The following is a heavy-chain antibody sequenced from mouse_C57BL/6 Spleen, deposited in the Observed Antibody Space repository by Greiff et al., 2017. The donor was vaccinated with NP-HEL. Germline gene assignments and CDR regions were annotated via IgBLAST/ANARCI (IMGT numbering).Heavy chain of an antibody. V-gene: IGHV1-52*01. CDR3: AREGSSPDYAMDY. CDR2: IDPSDSET. CDR1: GYTFTSYW. D-gene: IGHD1-1*01. Sequence: QVQLQQPGAELVRPGSSVKLSCKASGYTFTSYWMHWVKQRPIQGLEWIGNIDPSDSETHYNQKFKDKATLTVDKSSSTAYMQLSSLTSEDSAVYYCAREGSSPDYAMDYWGQGTSVTVSS. J-gene: IGHJ4*01.